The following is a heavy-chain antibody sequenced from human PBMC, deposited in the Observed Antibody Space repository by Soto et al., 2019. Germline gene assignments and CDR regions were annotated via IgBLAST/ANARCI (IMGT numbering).Heavy chain of an antibody. CDR3: GREGSTLGAFDI. V-gene: IGHV3-7*01. CDR1: GFTFSTFW. CDR2: IRPDGGEE. J-gene: IGHJ3*02. Sequence: GGSLRLSCVASGFTFSTFWMTWVSQAPGKGLEWVANIRPDGGEESYGDSVRGRFTISRDNSKNSLFLQMHSLRAEDTAVYYCGREGSTLGAFDIWGQGTMVTVSS.